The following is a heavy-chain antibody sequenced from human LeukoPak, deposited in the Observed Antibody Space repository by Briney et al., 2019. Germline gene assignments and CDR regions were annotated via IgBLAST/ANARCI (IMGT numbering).Heavy chain of an antibody. J-gene: IGHJ5*02. CDR2: IYYSGST. CDR1: GGSISSSRYY. Sequence: PSETLSLTCTVSGGSISSSRYYWGWIRQPPGKGLEWIGSIYYSGSTYYNPSLKSRVTISVDTSKNQFSLKLSSVTAADTAVYYCARDAHCTGIACYSPYNWFDPWGQGTLVTVSS. D-gene: IGHD2-15*01. V-gene: IGHV4-39*07. CDR3: ARDAHCTGIACYSPYNWFDP.